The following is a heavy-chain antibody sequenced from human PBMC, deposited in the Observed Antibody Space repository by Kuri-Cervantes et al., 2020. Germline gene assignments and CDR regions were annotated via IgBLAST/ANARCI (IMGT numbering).Heavy chain of an antibody. V-gene: IGHV3-48*01. CDR3: ARAVVVPAAPEHGAFDI. J-gene: IGHJ3*02. CDR1: GFTFSSYS. D-gene: IGHD2-2*01. CDR2: ISSSSSTI. Sequence: GGSLRLSCAASGFTFSSYSMNWVRRAPGKGLEWVSYISSSSSTIYYADSVRGRFTISRDNAKNSLYLQMNSLRAEDTAVYYCARAVVVPAAPEHGAFDIWGQGTMVTVSS.